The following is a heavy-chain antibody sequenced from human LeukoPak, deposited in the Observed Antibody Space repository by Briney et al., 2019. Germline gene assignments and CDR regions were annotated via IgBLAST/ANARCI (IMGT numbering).Heavy chain of an antibody. CDR1: GYTFTGYY. V-gene: IGHV1-2*02. CDR3: AREGYYGSGSYYRNWFDP. J-gene: IGHJ5*02. Sequence: ASVKVSCKASGYTFTGYYMHWVRQAPGQGLEWMGWIKANSGGTNYAQKFQGRVTMTRDTSISTAYMELSRLRSDDTAVYYCAREGYYGSGSYYRNWFDPWGQGTPVTVSS. D-gene: IGHD3-10*01. CDR2: IKANSGGT.